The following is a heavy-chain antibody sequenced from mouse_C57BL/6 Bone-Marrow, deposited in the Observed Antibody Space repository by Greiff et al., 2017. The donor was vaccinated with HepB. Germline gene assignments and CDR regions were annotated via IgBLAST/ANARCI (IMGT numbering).Heavy chain of an antibody. CDR3: ARSTVSYWYFDV. CDR2: INPYNGGT. D-gene: IGHD1-1*01. CDR1: GYTFTDYY. J-gene: IGHJ1*03. V-gene: IGHV1-19*01. Sequence: EVQLVESGPVLVKPGASVKMSCKASGYTFTDYYMNWVKQSHGKSLEWIGVINPYNGGTSYNQKFKGKATLTVDKSSSTAYMELNSLTSEDSAVYYCARSTVSYWYFDVCGTGTTVTVSS.